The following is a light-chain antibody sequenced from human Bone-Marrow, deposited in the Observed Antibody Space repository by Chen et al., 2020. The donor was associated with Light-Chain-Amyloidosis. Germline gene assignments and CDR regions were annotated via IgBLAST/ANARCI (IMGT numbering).Light chain of an antibody. CDR3: QSYQGSSQGV. CDR2: EDD. CDR1: SGSIATNY. Sequence: NFMLTQPHSVSESPGKTVIISCTRSSGSIATNYVQWYQHRTGSSPTTVIYEDDQRPSGVPDRFSGSIDRSSNSASLTISGLKTEDEADYYCQSYQGSSQGVFGGGTKLTVL. J-gene: IGLJ3*02. V-gene: IGLV6-57*01.